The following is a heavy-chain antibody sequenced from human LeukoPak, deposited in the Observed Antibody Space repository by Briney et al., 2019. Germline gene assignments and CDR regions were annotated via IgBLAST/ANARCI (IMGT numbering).Heavy chain of an antibody. CDR1: GGSISSYY. V-gene: IGHV4-59*12. D-gene: IGHD2/OR15-2a*01. Sequence: PETLSLTCTVSGGSISSYYWSWIRQPPGKGLEWIGSIYYSGSTNYNPSLKSRVTISVDTSKNQFSPKLSSVTAADTAVYYCARDLISISSDYSDAFDIWGQGTMVTVSS. J-gene: IGHJ3*02. CDR3: ARDLISISSDYSDAFDI. CDR2: IYYSGST.